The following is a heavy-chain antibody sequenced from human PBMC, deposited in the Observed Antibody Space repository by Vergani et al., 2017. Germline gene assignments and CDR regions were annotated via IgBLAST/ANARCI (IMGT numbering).Heavy chain of an antibody. V-gene: IGHV3-23*01. CDR3: ANMGGVVHQAGGNVFDY. CDR2: ISGSGGST. Sequence: EVQLLESGGGLVQPGGSLRLSCAASGFTFSSYAMSWVRQAPGKGLEWVSAISGSGGSTYYADSVKGRFTISRDNSKNTLYLQMNSLRAEDTAVYYCANMGGVVHQAGGNVFDYWGQGTLVTVSS. D-gene: IGHD2-15*01. CDR1: GFTFSSYA. J-gene: IGHJ4*02.